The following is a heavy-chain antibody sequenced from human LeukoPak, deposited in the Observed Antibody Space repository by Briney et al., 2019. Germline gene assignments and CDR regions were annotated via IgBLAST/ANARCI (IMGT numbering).Heavy chain of an antibody. CDR2: ISSSGSTI. D-gene: IGHD3-9*01. CDR3: ARSYTYDILSGLPGY. CDR1: GFTFSSYE. J-gene: IGHJ4*02. V-gene: IGHV3-48*03. Sequence: GGSLTLSCAASGFTFSSYEMNWVRQAPGMGLEWLSYISSSGSTIYYADSVKGRFTMSRHSAKNSLYLQMNSLRDEDTAVYYCARSYTYDILSGLPGYWGQGTLVTVSS.